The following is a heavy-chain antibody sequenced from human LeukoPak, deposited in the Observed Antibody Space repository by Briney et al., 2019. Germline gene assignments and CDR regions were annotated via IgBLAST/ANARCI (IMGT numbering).Heavy chain of an antibody. D-gene: IGHD6-13*01. J-gene: IGHJ4*02. CDR1: GGSFSGGGYY. CDR2: IYHSGST. V-gene: IGHV4-30-2*01. CDR3: ARDPQYSSSWLCDY. Sequence: SQTLSLTCTVSGGSFSGGGYYWSWIRQPPGKGLEWIGYIYHSGSTYYGPSLKSRVTISVDRSKNQFSLKLNSVTPEDTAVYYCARDPQYSSSWLCDYWGQGTLVTVSS.